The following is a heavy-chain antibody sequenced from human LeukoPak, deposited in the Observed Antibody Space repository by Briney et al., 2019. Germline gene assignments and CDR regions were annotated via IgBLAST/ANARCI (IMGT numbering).Heavy chain of an antibody. CDR1: GFTFSVYG. V-gene: IGHV3-30*18. CDR2: FSADGINI. D-gene: IGHD5-18*01. Sequence: PGGSLRLSCAASGFTFSVYGMHWVRQAPGKGLEWVALFSADGINIYYADSVKGRFTISRDNSKNTLYLQMNSLRAEDTAVYYCAKDREHSYGYYFDYWGQGTLVTVSS. CDR3: AKDREHSYGYYFDY. J-gene: IGHJ4*02.